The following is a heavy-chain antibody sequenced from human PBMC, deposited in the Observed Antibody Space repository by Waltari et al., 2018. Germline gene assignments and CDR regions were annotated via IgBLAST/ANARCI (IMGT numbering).Heavy chain of an antibody. CDR3: ARVLDYGDSPDAFDI. CDR2: IYSAGST. V-gene: IGHV3-53*01. D-gene: IGHD4-17*01. Sequence: VQLVESGGGLIQPGGSMRLSCAASGFTVSSNYMGWVRQAPGKGLAWVSVIYSAGSTYDADAVKGRFTISRDKSKNTLYLQMNSLRAEDTAVYYCARVLDYGDSPDAFDIWGQGTMVTVSS. J-gene: IGHJ3*02. CDR1: GFTVSSNY.